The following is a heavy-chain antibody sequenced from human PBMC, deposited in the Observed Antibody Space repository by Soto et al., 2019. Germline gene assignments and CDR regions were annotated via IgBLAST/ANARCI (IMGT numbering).Heavy chain of an antibody. J-gene: IGHJ6*02. CDR1: GGSISSSSYY. CDR2: IYYSGST. V-gene: IGHV4-39*01. CDR3: ASLRVLEWLSPHYYGMEV. Sequence: PSETLSLTCTVSGGSISSSSYYWGWIRQPPWKGLEWIGSIYYSGSTYYNPSLKRRVTITVDTSKNQFSLKLSSVTPADTAVYYCASLRVLEWLSPHYYGMEVWGQGTTVTVSS. D-gene: IGHD3-3*01.